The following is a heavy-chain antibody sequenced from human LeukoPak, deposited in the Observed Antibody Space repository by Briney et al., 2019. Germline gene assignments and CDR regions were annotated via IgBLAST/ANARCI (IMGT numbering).Heavy chain of an antibody. V-gene: IGHV4-59*01. D-gene: IGHD3-10*01. CDR2: IYYSGST. J-gene: IGHJ5*02. Sequence: SETLSLTCTVSGGSISSYYWSWIRQPPGKGLEWIGYIYYSGSTNYNPSLKSRVTISVDTSKNQFSLKLSSVTAADTAVYYCARDSNYGSGSYYLNWDWFDPWGQGTLVTVSS. CDR1: GGSISSYY. CDR3: ARDSNYGSGSYYLNWDWFDP.